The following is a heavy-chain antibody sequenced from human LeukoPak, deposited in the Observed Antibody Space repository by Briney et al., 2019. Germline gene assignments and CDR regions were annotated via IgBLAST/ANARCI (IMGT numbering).Heavy chain of an antibody. CDR3: ARVRYYYASGSYWYYYYYYMDV. V-gene: IGHV3-7*01. J-gene: IGHJ6*03. CDR1: GFIFSNHW. D-gene: IGHD3-10*01. CDR2: IKKDGSEK. Sequence: PGGSLRLSCAASGFIFSNHWMSWVRQAPGKGLEWVANIKKDGSEKYYVDSVKGRFTISRDNAKNSLYLQMNSLRAEDTAVYYCARVRYYYASGSYWYYYYYYMDVWGKGTTVTISS.